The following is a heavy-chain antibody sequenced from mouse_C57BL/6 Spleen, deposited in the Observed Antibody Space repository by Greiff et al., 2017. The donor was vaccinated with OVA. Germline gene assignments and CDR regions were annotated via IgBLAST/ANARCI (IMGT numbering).Heavy chain of an antibody. J-gene: IGHJ4*01. CDR1: GYTFTSYW. V-gene: IGHV1-69*01. Sequence: VQLQQPGAELVMPGASVKLSCKASGYTFTSYWMHWVKQRPGQGLEWIGEIDPSDSYTNYNQKFKGKSTLTVDKSSSTAYMQLSSLTSEDSAVYYCARSKLRGGMDYWGQGTSVTVSS. CDR2: IDPSDSYT. CDR3: ARSKLRGGMDY. D-gene: IGHD1-3*01.